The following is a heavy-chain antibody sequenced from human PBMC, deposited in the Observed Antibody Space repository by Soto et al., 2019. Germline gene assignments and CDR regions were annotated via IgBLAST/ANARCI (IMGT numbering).Heavy chain of an antibody. CDR3: AIPNYYDSTKVHGYYYYGMDV. Sequence: QVQLVQSGAEVKKPGSSVKVSCKASGGTFSSYAISWVRQAPGQGLEWMGGIIPIFGTANYAQKFQGRVTITADESTSTAYMELSSLRSEDMAVYYCAIPNYYDSTKVHGYYYYGMDVWGQGTTVTVSS. D-gene: IGHD3-22*01. J-gene: IGHJ6*02. V-gene: IGHV1-69*01. CDR1: GGTFSSYA. CDR2: IIPIFGTA.